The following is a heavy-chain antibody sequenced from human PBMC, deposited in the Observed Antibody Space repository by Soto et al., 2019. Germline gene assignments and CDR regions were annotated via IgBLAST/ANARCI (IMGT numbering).Heavy chain of an antibody. CDR3: ARTYGDYSSFSDDY. V-gene: IGHV1-69*13. Sequence: SVKVSCKASGGTFSSYAISWVRQAPGQGLEWMGGIIPIFGTANYAQKFQGRVTITADESTSTAYMELSSLRSEDTAVYYCARTYGDYSSFSDDYWGQGTLVPVCS. D-gene: IGHD4-17*01. J-gene: IGHJ4*02. CDR2: IIPIFGTA. CDR1: GGTFSSYA.